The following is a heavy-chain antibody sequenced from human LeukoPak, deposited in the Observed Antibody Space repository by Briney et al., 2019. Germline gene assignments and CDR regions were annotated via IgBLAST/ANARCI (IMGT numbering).Heavy chain of an antibody. D-gene: IGHD3-16*02. CDR1: GFTFSDYY. J-gene: IGHJ6*03. CDR2: ISSSGSTI. CDR3: ARVPHYVWGGYRPHYYYYMDV. V-gene: IGHV3-11*01. Sequence: GGSLRLSCAASGFTFSDYYMSWIRQAPGKGLEWVSYISSSGSTIYYADSVKGRFTISRDNAKNSLYLQMNSLRAEDTAVYYCARVPHYVWGGYRPHYYYYMDVWGKGTTVTVSS.